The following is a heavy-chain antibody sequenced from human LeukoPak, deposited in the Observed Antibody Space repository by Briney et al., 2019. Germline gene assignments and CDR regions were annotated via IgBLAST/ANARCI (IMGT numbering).Heavy chain of an antibody. CDR3: AKDQGPMIAAAGSHGPDAFDI. CDR1: GFTFSSYG. V-gene: IGHV3-30*02. CDR2: IRYDGSNK. J-gene: IGHJ3*02. Sequence: GGSLRLSCAASGFTFSSYGMHWVRQAPGKGLEWVAFIRYDGSNKYYADSVKGRFTISRDNSKNTLYLQMNSLRAEDTAVYYCAKDQGPMIAAAGSHGPDAFDIWGQGTMVTVCS. D-gene: IGHD6-13*01.